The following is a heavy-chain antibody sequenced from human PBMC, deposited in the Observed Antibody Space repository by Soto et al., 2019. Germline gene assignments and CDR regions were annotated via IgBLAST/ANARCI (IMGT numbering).Heavy chain of an antibody. CDR2: MNPNSRNT. V-gene: IGHV1-8*01. CDR3: ARSDGYNFNWLDS. D-gene: IGHD2-21*01. CDR1: GYTFATYD. J-gene: IGHJ5*01. Sequence: QVQLVQSGAEVKTPGASVKVSCKASGYTFATYDINWVRQAPGQGLEWMGWMNPNSRNTGYAQKCQGRLTMTRDTAVSVAHRELSSLRNEDTAVYYGARSDGYNFNWLDSWGQGTLVTVSA.